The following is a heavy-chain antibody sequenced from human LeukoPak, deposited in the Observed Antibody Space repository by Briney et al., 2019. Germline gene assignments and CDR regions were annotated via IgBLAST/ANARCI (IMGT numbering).Heavy chain of an antibody. D-gene: IGHD5-24*01. CDR2: IRSKANNYAT. CDR1: GFTFSGSS. CDR3: TPWQSDAFDF. Sequence: GGSLRLSCAASGFTFSGSSMHWVRQASGKGLEWVGRIRSKANNYATAYAASVKGRFTISRDDSKNTVYLQMNSLKTEDTAIYYCTPWQSDAFDFWGQGTMVTVSS. J-gene: IGHJ3*01. V-gene: IGHV3-73*01.